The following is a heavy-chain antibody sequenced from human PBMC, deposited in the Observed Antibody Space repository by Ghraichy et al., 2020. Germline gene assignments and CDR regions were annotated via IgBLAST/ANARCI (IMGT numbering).Heavy chain of an antibody. D-gene: IGHD1-1*01. CDR3: ARKKLEGYYYYGMDV. V-gene: IGHV3-21*01. CDR1: GFTFSSYS. J-gene: IGHJ6*02. CDR2: ISSSSSYI. Sequence: GESLNISCAASGFTFSSYSMNWVRQAPGKGLEWVSSISSSSSYIYYADSVKGRFTISRDNAKNSLYLQMNSLRAEDTAVYYCARKKLEGYYYYGMDVWGQGTTVTVSS.